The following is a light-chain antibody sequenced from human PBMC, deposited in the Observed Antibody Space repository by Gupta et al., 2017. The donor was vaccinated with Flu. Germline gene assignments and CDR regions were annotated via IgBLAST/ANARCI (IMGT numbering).Light chain of an antibody. V-gene: IGLV1-47*01. CDR2: SNN. CDR3: EAWDDSRGGCYV. Sequence: VTISCSGSSSNIGSNSVYWFRQLPGTAPKPLIYSNNKRPSGGPDRVSGSKSGTSAALAISGLRAEDEADYYCEAWDDSRGGCYVFGTGTKVTVL. CDR1: SSNIGSNS. J-gene: IGLJ1*01.